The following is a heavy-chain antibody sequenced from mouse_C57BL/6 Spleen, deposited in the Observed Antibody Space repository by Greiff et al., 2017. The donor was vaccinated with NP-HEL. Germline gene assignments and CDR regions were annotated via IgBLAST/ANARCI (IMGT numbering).Heavy chain of an antibody. CDR1: GYTFTSYW. CDR3: AISVDYYGSSFLAY. CDR2: IHPSDSDT. V-gene: IGHV1-74*01. D-gene: IGHD1-1*01. J-gene: IGHJ3*01. Sequence: QVQLQQPGAELVKPGASVKVSCKASGYTFTSYWMHWVKQRPGQGLEWIGRIHPSDSDTNYNQKFKGKATLTVDKSSSTAYMQLSSLTSEDSAVYYCAISVDYYGSSFLAYWGQGTLVTVSA.